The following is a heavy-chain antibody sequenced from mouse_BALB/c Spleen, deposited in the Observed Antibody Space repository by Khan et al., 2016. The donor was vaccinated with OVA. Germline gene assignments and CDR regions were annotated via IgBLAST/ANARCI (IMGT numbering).Heavy chain of an antibody. CDR1: GYAFTNYL. Sequence: QVQLKESGAELVRPGTSVKVSCKASGYAFTNYLIEWIKQRPGQGLEWIGVINPGSGDTNYNEKFKGKATLTADKSSSTAYMQLSSLTSDVSAVYFCTRGGFGGFAYWGQGTLVTVSA. CDR3: TRGGFGGFAY. J-gene: IGHJ3*01. D-gene: IGHD3-1*01. V-gene: IGHV1-54*01. CDR2: INPGSGDT.